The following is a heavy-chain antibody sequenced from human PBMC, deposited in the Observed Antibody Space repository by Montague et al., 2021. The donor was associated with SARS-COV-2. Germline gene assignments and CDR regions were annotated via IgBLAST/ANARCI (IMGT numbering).Heavy chain of an antibody. V-gene: IGHV4-4*07. J-gene: IGHJ4*02. Sequence: SETLSLTCSVSGEPISGFFWNWIRQPAGKGLEWIGRIYASGGTDYNPSLESRVTMSVDTSKNQFSLKVNSVTAADTAMYYCARVVSVPHTRGYSYGHLTSKTGSNYFDYWGQGTLVTVSS. D-gene: IGHD5-18*01. CDR2: IYASGGT. CDR3: ARVVSVPHTRGYSYGHLTSKTGSNYFDY. CDR1: GEPISGFF.